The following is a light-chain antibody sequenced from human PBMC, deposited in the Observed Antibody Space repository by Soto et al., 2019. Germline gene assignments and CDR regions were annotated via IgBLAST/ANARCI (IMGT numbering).Light chain of an antibody. CDR1: SGHSTYA. CDR2: VNSDGSH. V-gene: IGLV4-69*01. Sequence: QSVLTQSPSASASLGASVKLTCTLSSGHSTYAIAWLQQQPEKGPRSLMKVNSDGSHIKGDGIPGRFSGSSSGAERYLTISSLQSDDEADYYCQTWGTGFQVFGGGTKLTVL. J-gene: IGLJ3*02. CDR3: QTWGTGFQV.